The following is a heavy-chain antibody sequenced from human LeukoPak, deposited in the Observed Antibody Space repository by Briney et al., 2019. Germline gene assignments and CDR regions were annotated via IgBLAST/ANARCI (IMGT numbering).Heavy chain of an antibody. J-gene: IGHJ6*02. Sequence: PSETLSLTCAVYGGSFSGYYWSWIRQPPGKGLEWIGEINHSGSTNYNPSLKSRVTISVDTSKNQFSLKLSSVTAADTAVYYCARGKLGMRHYYYYGMNVWGQGTTVTVSS. CDR1: GGSFSGYY. CDR3: ARGKLGMRHYYYYGMNV. V-gene: IGHV4-34*01. CDR2: INHSGST. D-gene: IGHD7-27*01.